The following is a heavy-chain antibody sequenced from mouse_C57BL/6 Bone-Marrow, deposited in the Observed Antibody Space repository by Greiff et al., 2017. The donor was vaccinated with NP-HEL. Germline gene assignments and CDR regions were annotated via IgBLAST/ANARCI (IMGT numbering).Heavy chain of an antibody. Sequence: QVQLQQSGAELVKPGASVKMSCKASGYTFTTYPIEWMKQTHGKSLEWIGNFHPYNDDTKYNEKFKGKATLTVEKSSSTVYLELSRLTSDDSAVYYCALRRDYYGSSYDWYFDVWGTGTTVTVSS. D-gene: IGHD1-1*01. CDR1: GYTFTTYP. J-gene: IGHJ1*03. CDR3: ALRRDYYGSSYDWYFDV. CDR2: FHPYNDDT. V-gene: IGHV1-47*01.